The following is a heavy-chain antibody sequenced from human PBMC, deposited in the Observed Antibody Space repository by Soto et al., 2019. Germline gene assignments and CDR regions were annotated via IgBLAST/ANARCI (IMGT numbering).Heavy chain of an antibody. CDR1: GFTFSSYA. J-gene: IGHJ4*02. D-gene: IGHD3-10*01. V-gene: IGHV3-30-3*01. CDR2: ISYDGSNK. Sequence: GGSLRLSCAASGFTFSSYAMHWVRQAPGKGLEWVAVISYDGSNKYYADSVKGRFTISRDNSKNTLYLQMNSLRAEDTAVYYCARDCGAKTIWFGDLLGPFAYSAQGTLDTVSS. CDR3: ARDCGAKTIWFGDLLGPFAY.